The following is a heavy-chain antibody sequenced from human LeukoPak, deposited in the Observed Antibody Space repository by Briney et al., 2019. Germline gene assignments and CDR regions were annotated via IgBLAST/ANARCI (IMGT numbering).Heavy chain of an antibody. J-gene: IGHJ4*02. Sequence: GRSLRLSCAASGFTFSSYAMHWVRQAPGKGLEWVAVISYDGSNKYYADSVKGRFTTSRDNSKNTLYLQMNSLRAEDTAVYYCARVRGYCSSTSCYSLDYWGQGTLVTVSS. CDR2: ISYDGSNK. D-gene: IGHD2-2*02. CDR1: GFTFSSYA. CDR3: ARVRGYCSSTSCYSLDY. V-gene: IGHV3-30*04.